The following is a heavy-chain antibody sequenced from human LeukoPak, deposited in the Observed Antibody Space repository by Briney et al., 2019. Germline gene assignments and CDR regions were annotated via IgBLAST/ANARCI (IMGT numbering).Heavy chain of an antibody. CDR3: ATRGSSNSWYSFDY. Sequence: ESLKSSCKGSGYRFTNYWIGWVGQMPGKGLEWMGSIYPGDSDTTYSPSFQGQVTISADKSISTSYLQWSSLKASDTAMYYCATRGSSNSWYSFDYWGQGTLVTVSS. CDR2: IYPGDSDT. D-gene: IGHD6-13*01. J-gene: IGHJ4*02. V-gene: IGHV5-51*01. CDR1: GYRFTNYW.